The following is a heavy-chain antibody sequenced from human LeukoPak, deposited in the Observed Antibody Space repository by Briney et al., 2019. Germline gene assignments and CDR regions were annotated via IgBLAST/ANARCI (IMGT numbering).Heavy chain of an antibody. CDR2: IYPGDSDT. D-gene: IGHD2-15*01. V-gene: IGHV5-51*01. CDR1: GYSFTSYW. CDR3: ARRYCSGGSCYGPSRDWFDP. J-gene: IGHJ5*02. Sequence: GESLKISCKGSGYSFTSYWIGWVRQMPGKGLEWMGIIYPGDSDTRYSPSFQGQVTISADKSISTAYLQWSSLKASDTAMYYCARRYCSGGSCYGPSRDWFDPWGQGTLVTVSS.